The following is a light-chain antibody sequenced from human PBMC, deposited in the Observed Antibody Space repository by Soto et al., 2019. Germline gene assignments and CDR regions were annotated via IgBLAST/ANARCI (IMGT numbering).Light chain of an antibody. Sequence: QSALTQPASVSGSPGQSITISCTGTSSDVGRYNLVSWYQQFPDKAPKLMIYEVRERSSGVSNRFSGSKSGNTASLTISGLQAEDEADHYCSSYAGSSTFVVFGGGTKLTVL. V-gene: IGLV2-23*02. CDR2: EVR. CDR3: SSYAGSSTFVV. J-gene: IGLJ2*01. CDR1: SSDVGRYNL.